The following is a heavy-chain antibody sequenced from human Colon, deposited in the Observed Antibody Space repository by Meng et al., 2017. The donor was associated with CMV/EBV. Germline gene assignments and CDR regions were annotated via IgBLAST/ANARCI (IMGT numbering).Heavy chain of an antibody. Sequence: GGSLRLSCAASAFTFSICAMTWVRQAPGKGLQWVSLISGSVTNTYYADSVRGRFTISRDNAKNTLYLQMNSLRAEDTAFYYCITEAPGGEYWGQGTLVTVSS. J-gene: IGHJ4*02. D-gene: IGHD1-14*01. CDR3: ITEAPGGEY. V-gene: IGHV3-23*01. CDR2: ISGSVTNT. CDR1: AFTFSICA.